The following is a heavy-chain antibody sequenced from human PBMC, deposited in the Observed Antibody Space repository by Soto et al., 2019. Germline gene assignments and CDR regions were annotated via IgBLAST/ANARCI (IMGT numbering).Heavy chain of an antibody. J-gene: IGHJ4*02. V-gene: IGHV4-34*01. CDR1: GGSFSGYY. Sequence: QVQLQQWGAGLLKPSETLSLTCAVYGGSFSGYYWSWIRQPPGKGLEWIGVIKHSGSTNDNPSRKRRVTISLDASKIQFSLKLSAVSAAGTAVYYSARMAHWGQGTLVTVSS. CDR3: ARMAH. CDR2: IKHSGST.